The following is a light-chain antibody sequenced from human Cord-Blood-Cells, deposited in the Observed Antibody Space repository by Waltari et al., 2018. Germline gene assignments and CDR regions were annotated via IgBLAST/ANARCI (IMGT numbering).Light chain of an antibody. CDR2: EVS. CDR1: SSDVRGYNY. J-gene: IGLJ2*01. CDR3: SSYAGSNKVV. V-gene: IGLV2-8*01. Sequence: QSALTQPPSASGSPGQPVPISCTGTSSDVRGYNYASWYQQHPGTAPKLMIYEVSKRPSGVPDRFSGSKSGNTASLTVSGRQAEDEADYYCSSYAGSNKVVFGGGTKLTVL.